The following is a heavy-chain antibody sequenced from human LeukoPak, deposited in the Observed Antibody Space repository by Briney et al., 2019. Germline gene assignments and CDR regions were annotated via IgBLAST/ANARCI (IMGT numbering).Heavy chain of an antibody. J-gene: IGHJ4*02. V-gene: IGHV3-48*03. D-gene: IGHD6-13*01. CDR3: ATTGYSSRNY. CDR2: ISICGTIN. Sequence: GGSLRLSCAASGFTFSSYAMNWVRQAPGKGLEFVSYISICGTINYNADAVKGQFTISRNNAKISVYLQMNSLRAEDAAVYYCATTGYSSRNYWGQGTLVTVSS. CDR1: GFTFSSYA.